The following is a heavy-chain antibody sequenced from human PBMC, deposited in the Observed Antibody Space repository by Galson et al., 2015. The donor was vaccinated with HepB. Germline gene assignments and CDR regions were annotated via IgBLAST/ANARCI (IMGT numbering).Heavy chain of an antibody. CDR1: GFSLRTTGVG. CDR2: ICWDDDK. V-gene: IGHV2-5*02. D-gene: IGHD5-18*01. CDR3: AHSYRYTYGYGSFDY. Sequence: PALVKPPQPLKLSCTFSGFSLRTTGVGVSWIRQPPGKALYWLALICWDDDKRYSLYLKSRLPITKDTSNNQVVLKMTDMDPVDTATYYCAHSYRYTYGYGSFDYLGQGILVTVSS. J-gene: IGHJ4*02.